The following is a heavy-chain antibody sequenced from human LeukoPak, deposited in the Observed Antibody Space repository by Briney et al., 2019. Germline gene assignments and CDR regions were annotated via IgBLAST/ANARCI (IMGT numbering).Heavy chain of an antibody. CDR3: TCASMVRGVID. D-gene: IGHD3-10*01. J-gene: IGHJ4*02. CDR2: FDPEDGET. V-gene: IGHV1-24*01. Sequence: ASVKVSCKASGGTFSSYAISWVRQAPGQGLEWMGGFDPEDGETIYAQKFQGRVTMTEDTSTDTAYMELSSLRSEDTAVYYCTCASMVRGVIDWGQGTLVTVSS. CDR1: GGTFSSYA.